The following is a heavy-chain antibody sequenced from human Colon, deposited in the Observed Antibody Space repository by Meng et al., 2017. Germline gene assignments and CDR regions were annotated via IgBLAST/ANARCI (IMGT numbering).Heavy chain of an antibody. Sequence: ASVKVSCKASGYTFTSYGISWVRQAPGQGLEWMGWISAYNGNTNYAQKPQGRVTMTTDTSTSTAYMELRSLRSVDTAVYYCARDRSSSWHCSSTSCYYRDAFDIWGQGTMVTVSS. CDR2: ISAYNGNT. CDR3: ARDRSSSWHCSSTSCYYRDAFDI. D-gene: IGHD2-2*01. CDR1: GYTFTSYG. J-gene: IGHJ3*02. V-gene: IGHV1-18*01.